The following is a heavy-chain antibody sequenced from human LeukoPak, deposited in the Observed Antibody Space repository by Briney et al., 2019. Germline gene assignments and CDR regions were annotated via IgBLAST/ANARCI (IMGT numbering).Heavy chain of an antibody. V-gene: IGHV3-15*01. J-gene: IGHJ4*02. CDR2: IKSKTNGGTP. D-gene: IGHD6-19*01. CDR1: GFSFSNAW. CDR3: ATEGGSGWYGHFDH. Sequence: GSLRLSCAASGFSFSNAWMTWVRQAPGKGLEWVGRIKSKTNGGTPDYAAPVKGRFTISRDDSKSTLYLQMNSLETEDTATYYCATEGGSGWYGHFDHWGQGTLVTVSS.